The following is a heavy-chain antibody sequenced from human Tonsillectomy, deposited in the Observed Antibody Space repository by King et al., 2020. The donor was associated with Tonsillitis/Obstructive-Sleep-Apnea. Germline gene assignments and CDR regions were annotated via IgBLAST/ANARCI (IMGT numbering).Heavy chain of an antibody. CDR2: ISKDGSNK. CDR3: ARTRYYDTNRFYRDFDC. J-gene: IGHJ4*02. Sequence: VQLVESGGGVVQPGRSLRLSCEVSGFTFRDYAMHWVRQAPGKGLEWVAVISKDGSNKNNTDSVKGRFTISRDNSKNTLYLQMNSLRAEDTAVYYCARTRYYDTNRFYRDFDCWGQGTLVTVSS. D-gene: IGHD3-22*01. V-gene: IGHV3-30*04. CDR1: GFTFRDYA.